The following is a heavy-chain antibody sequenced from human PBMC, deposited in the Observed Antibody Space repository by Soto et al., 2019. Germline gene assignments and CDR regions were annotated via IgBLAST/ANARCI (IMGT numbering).Heavy chain of an antibody. V-gene: IGHV3-33*01. D-gene: IGHD3-3*01. J-gene: IGHJ6*02. CDR1: GFSVSSYV. CDR2: VHYDGTKK. Sequence: PGGCMRLSSAPSGFSVSSYVMHWVRQDPGKGLEWVAVVHYDGTKKYYADSVRGRFTISRDNSENILYLQMNSLRPDDTAVYFCAREASDDFWSRRQTMDVWGQGTTVSVSS. CDR3: AREASDDFWSRRQTMDV.